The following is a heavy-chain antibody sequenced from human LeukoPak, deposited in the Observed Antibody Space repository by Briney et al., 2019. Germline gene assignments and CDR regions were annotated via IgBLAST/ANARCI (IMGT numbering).Heavy chain of an antibody. Sequence: ASVRVSCKATGYSFTSYGIGWVRQAPGQWLEWMGMSNPSGGSTSYAQKFQGRVTMTRDTSTSTVYMELSSLRSEDTAVYYCAREDCSSTSCYHDDAFDIWGQGTMVTVSS. J-gene: IGHJ3*02. V-gene: IGHV1-46*01. D-gene: IGHD2-2*01. CDR2: SNPSGGST. CDR3: AREDCSSTSCYHDDAFDI. CDR1: GYSFTSYG.